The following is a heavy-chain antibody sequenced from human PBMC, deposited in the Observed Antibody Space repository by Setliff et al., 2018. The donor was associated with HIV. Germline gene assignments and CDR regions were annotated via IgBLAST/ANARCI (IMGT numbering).Heavy chain of an antibody. CDR1: GYTFTNYD. D-gene: IGHD1-26*01. CDR2: MNPNSGNT. CDR3: ARFRKFQLVGALDY. V-gene: IGHV1-8*02. Sequence: ASVKVSCKTSGYTFTNYDINWVRQATGQGLEWMGWMNPNSGNTGYAQKFQGRVTMTRNTSISTAYMELSSLRSEDTAVYYCARFRKFQLVGALDYWGQGTLVTVSS. J-gene: IGHJ4*02.